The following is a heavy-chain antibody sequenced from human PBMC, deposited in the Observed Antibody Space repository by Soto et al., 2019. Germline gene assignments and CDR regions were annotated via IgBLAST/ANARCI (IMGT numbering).Heavy chain of an antibody. CDR3: ANVLVETGGSSGWPWYFDC. Sequence: EVQLLESGGGLVHPGGSLRLSCAASGFTFSNYAMSWVRQAPGEGLEWVSAISGSGGTTYYAQTAKGRFTISRDIIRNTKYLEMNDLVVEETAICYCANVLVETGGSSGWPWYFDCWGQGVLVDVSS. CDR1: GFTFSNYA. J-gene: IGHJ4*02. CDR2: ISGSGGTT. V-gene: IGHV3-23*01. D-gene: IGHD6-25*01.